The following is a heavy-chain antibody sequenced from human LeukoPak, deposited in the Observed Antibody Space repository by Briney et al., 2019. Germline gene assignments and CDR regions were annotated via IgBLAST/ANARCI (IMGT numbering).Heavy chain of an antibody. Sequence: GGSLRLSCAASGFTFSSYWMHWVRQAPGKGLMWVSRINSDGSITNYADSVKGRFTISRDNAKNTLYLQMNSLRAEDTAVYYCARVRTTFSPHFDNWGQGTLVTVSS. V-gene: IGHV3-74*01. D-gene: IGHD2/OR15-2a*01. J-gene: IGHJ4*02. CDR2: INSDGSIT. CDR1: GFTFSSYW. CDR3: ARVRTTFSPHFDN.